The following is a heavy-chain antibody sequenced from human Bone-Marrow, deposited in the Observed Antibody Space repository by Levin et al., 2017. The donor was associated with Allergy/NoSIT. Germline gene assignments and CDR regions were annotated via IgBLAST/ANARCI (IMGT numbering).Heavy chain of an antibody. CDR1: GGSFSGYY. V-gene: IGHV4-34*01. Sequence: SQTLSLTCAVYGGSFSGYYWSWIRQPPGKGLEWIGEIYHSGSTNYNPPLKSRVTISVDTSKNQFSLKLSSVTAADTAVYYCATDSAAGDYWGQGTLVTVSS. CDR2: IYHSGST. D-gene: IGHD2-15*01. CDR3: ATDSAAGDY. J-gene: IGHJ4*02.